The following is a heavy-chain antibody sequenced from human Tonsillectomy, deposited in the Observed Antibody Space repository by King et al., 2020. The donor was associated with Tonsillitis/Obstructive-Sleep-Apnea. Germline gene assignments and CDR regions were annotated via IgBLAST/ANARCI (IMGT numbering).Heavy chain of an antibody. D-gene: IGHD3-10*01. CDR2: ISCGGGIT. V-gene: IGHV3-23*04. Sequence: QLVQSGGGLVQPGGSLRLSCAASGITFSSYAMSWVRQAPGKGLEWVSTISCGGGITYYADSVKGRFTNSRDNSKNTLYLQMNSLRAEDTAVYYCAKAMVQGIIITIFDYWGQGTLVTVSS. CDR1: GITFSSYA. J-gene: IGHJ4*02. CDR3: AKAMVQGIIITIFDY.